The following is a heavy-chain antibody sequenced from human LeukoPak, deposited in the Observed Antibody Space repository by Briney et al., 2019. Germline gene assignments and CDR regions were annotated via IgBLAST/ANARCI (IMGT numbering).Heavy chain of an antibody. CDR2: ISSSSSYI. V-gene: IGHV3-21*01. J-gene: IGHJ4*02. Sequence: GGSLRLSCAASGFTFSSYSMNWVRQAPGKGLEWVSSISSSSSYIYYADSVKGRFTISRDNAKNSLYLQMNSLRAEDTAVYYCARDDIVVVPAAEFDYWGQGTLITVSS. CDR1: GFTFSSYS. CDR3: ARDDIVVVPAAEFDY. D-gene: IGHD2-2*01.